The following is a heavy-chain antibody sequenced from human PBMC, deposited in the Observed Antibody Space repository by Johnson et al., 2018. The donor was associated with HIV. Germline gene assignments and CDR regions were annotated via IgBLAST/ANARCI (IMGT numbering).Heavy chain of an antibody. V-gene: IGHV3-9*01. Sequence: VQLVESGGGLVQPGRSLRLSCAASGFTFDDYVMHWARQAPGKGLEWVSGISWNSGSRDYADSVKGRFTISRDNAKNSLYLQMNSLRAEDTAVYYCATPRIPTDRAFDIWGQGTMVTVSS. CDR1: GFTFDDYV. J-gene: IGHJ3*02. D-gene: IGHD2/OR15-2a*01. CDR3: ATPRIPTDRAFDI. CDR2: ISWNSGSR.